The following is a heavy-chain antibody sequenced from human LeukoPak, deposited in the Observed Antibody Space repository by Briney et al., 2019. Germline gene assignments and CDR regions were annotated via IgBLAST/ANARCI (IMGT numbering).Heavy chain of an antibody. D-gene: IGHD3-10*01. CDR1: GYSFATYW. CDR2: NYPGDSDT. V-gene: IGHV5-51*01. CDR3: ARQFYYGSGSYYAEGYYYYMDV. Sequence: GESLKISCKGSGYSFATYWIGWVRQMPGKGLEWMGINYPGDSDTRYSPSFQGQVTISADKSISTAYLQWSSLKASDTAMYYCARQFYYGSGSYYAEGYYYYMDVWGKGTTVTVSS. J-gene: IGHJ6*03.